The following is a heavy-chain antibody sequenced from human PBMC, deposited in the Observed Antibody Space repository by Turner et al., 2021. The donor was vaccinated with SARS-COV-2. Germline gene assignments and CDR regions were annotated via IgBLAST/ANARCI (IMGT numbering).Heavy chain of an antibody. CDR3: ATAPANYYDSSGSKGFYYYYYGMDV. V-gene: IGHV1-24*01. Sequence: QVQLVQSGAEVKKPGASVKVTCKVSGYTLIELSMHWVRPAPGKGLGWMGGFDPEDGGTIYAQKFQGKVTMTEDTSTDTAYMELSSLRSEDTAVYYCATAPANYYDSSGSKGFYYYYYGMDVWGQGTTVTVSS. D-gene: IGHD3-22*01. CDR2: FDPEDGGT. CDR1: GYTLIELS. J-gene: IGHJ6*02.